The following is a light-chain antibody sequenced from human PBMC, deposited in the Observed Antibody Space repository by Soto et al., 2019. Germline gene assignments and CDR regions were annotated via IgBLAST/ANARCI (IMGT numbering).Light chain of an antibody. CDR1: QSVSTY. CDR3: QQRSNWPPTWT. J-gene: IGKJ1*01. CDR2: DAS. Sequence: EIVLTQSPATLSLSPGERATLSCRASQSVSTYLAWYQQKPGQAPRLLIYDASKRATGIPARFSGSGSGTGFTLTIPSLEPEDFGVYYCQQRSNWPPTWTFGQGTKVDIK. V-gene: IGKV3-11*01.